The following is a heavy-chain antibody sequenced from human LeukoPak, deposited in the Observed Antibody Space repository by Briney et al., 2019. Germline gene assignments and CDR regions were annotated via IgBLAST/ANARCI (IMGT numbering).Heavy chain of an antibody. D-gene: IGHD2-2*01. Sequence: SVKVSCKASGYTFTSYAISWVRQAPGQGLEWMGGIIPIFGTANYAQKFQGRVTITTDESTSTAYMELSSLRSEDTAVYYCAREVCSSTSCYYYYMDVWGKGTMVTVSS. J-gene: IGHJ6*03. V-gene: IGHV1-69*05. CDR1: GYTFTSYA. CDR3: AREVCSSTSCYYYYMDV. CDR2: IIPIFGTA.